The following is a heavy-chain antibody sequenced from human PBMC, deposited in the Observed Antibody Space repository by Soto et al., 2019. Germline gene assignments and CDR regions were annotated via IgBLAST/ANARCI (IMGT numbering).Heavy chain of an antibody. D-gene: IGHD3-10*01. CDR1: GGSMRSEGYY. V-gene: IGHV4-31*03. Sequence: PSETLSLTCSVSGGSMRSEGYYWSWIRQHPGKGLEWIGYIYYSGLTDYNPSLKSRLTISVDKSKNEFYLKMRSVTPEDTAVYYCAGVTWFRGMDVWGQGTPVTVSS. J-gene: IGHJ6*02. CDR2: IYYSGLT. CDR3: AGVTWFRGMDV.